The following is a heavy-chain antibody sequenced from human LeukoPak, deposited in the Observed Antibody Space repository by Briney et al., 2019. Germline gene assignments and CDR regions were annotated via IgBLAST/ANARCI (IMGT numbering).Heavy chain of an antibody. CDR1: GGTCSSYA. Sequence: ASVKVSCKASGGTCSSYAISSVRQAPGQGLEWMGGIIPIFGTANYAQKFQGRVTITADESTSTAYMELSSLRSEDTAVYYCARGPEYHYMDVWGKGTTVTVSS. D-gene: IGHD1-14*01. V-gene: IGHV1-69*13. J-gene: IGHJ6*03. CDR3: ARGPEYHYMDV. CDR2: IIPIFGTA.